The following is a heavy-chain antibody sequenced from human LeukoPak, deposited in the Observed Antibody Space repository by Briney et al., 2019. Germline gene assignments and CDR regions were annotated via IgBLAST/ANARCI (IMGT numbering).Heavy chain of an antibody. CDR3: AKVRSGSANWALRIFDN. D-gene: IGHD1-1*01. J-gene: IGHJ4*02. Sequence: PGGSLRLSCAVSGFAFGSEAMSWVRQSPARGLEWVASTSPGGGITYYADYVKGRFTISRDNSNNTLYVQMNSLRAEDTAVYYCAKVRSGSANWALRIFDNWGQGTLVTVSS. CDR1: GFAFGSEA. CDR2: TSPGGGIT. V-gene: IGHV3-23*01.